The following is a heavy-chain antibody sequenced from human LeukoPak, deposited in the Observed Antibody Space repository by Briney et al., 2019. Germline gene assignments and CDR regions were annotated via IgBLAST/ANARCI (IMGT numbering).Heavy chain of an antibody. CDR1: GFTFSSYA. CDR3: AASTRDYYDSSGYYYY. D-gene: IGHD3-22*01. J-gene: IGHJ4*02. CDR2: ISYDGSNK. V-gene: IGHV3-30-3*01. Sequence: GGSLRLSCAASGFTFSSYAMHWVRQAPGKGLEWVAVISYDGSNKYYADSVKGRFTISRDNSENTLYLQMNSLRAEDTAVYYCAASTRDYYDSSGYYYYWGQGTLVTVSS.